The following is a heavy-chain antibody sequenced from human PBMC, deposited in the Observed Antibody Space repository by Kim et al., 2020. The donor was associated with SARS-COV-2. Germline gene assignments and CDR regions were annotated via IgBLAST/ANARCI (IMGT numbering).Heavy chain of an antibody. J-gene: IGHJ4*02. CDR3: AREVRVVGATMGFDY. V-gene: IGHV3-30*01. D-gene: IGHD1-26*01. Sequence: DSVKGRFTISRDNSKNTLYLQMNSLRAEDTAVYYCAREVRVVGATMGFDYWGQGTLVTVSS.